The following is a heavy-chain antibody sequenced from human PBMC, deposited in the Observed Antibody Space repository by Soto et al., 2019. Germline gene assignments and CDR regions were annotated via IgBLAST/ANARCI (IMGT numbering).Heavy chain of an antibody. CDR1: GYSISSGYH. CDR2: IYHSGST. J-gene: IGHJ6*02. D-gene: IGHD3-3*01. CDR3: ASTITIFGVVNYYYYYGMDV. Sequence: SGTLSLTCAVSGYSISSGYHWGWIRQPPGKGLEWIGSIYHSGSTYYNPSLKSRVTISVDTSKNQFSLKLSSVTAADTAVYYCASTITIFGVVNYYYYYGMDVWGQGTTVT. V-gene: IGHV4-38-2*01.